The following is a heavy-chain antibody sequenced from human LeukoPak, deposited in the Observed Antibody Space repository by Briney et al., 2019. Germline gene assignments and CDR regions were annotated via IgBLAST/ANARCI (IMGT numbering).Heavy chain of an antibody. CDR1: GGSISSSSYY. D-gene: IGHD3-10*01. CDR3: ASLPITMVRGVKGAFDI. J-gene: IGHJ3*02. CDR2: IYYSGST. V-gene: IGHV4-39*07. Sequence: SETLSLTCTVSGGSISSSSYYWGWIRQPPGTGLEWIGSIYYSGSTYYNPSLKSRVTISVDTSKNQFSLRLSSVTAADTAVYYCASLPITMVRGVKGAFDIWGQGTMVTVSS.